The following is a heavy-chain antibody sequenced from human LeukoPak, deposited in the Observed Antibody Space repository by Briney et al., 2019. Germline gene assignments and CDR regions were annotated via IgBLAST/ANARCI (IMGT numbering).Heavy chain of an antibody. CDR2: ISGSGGST. CDR1: GFTFSSYA. V-gene: IGHV3-23*01. Sequence: PGGSLRLSCAASGFTFSSYAMSWVRQAPGKGLEWVSAISGSGGSTYYADSVKGRFTISRDNSKNTLYLQMNSLRAEDTAVYYCAKTSRRLRFLEGPPSLLFDYWGQGTLVTVSS. J-gene: IGHJ4*02. CDR3: AKTSRRLRFLEGPPSLLFDY. D-gene: IGHD3-3*01.